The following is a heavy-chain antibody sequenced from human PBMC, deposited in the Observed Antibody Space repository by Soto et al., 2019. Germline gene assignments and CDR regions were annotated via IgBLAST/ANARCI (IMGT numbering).Heavy chain of an antibody. Sequence: EVQLLESGGGLEQPGGSLRLSCAASEFMFSNYAMNWVRQAPGKGLEWVSAISGSGGITYYADSVKGRFTISRDNSKKTLELQKNSLRAEGKAVYYCAKAEKSSAVAGYFDSWGQGTLVTVSS. J-gene: IGHJ4*02. CDR3: AKAEKSSAVAGYFDS. D-gene: IGHD6-19*01. CDR1: EFMFSNYA. V-gene: IGHV3-23*01. CDR2: ISGSGGIT.